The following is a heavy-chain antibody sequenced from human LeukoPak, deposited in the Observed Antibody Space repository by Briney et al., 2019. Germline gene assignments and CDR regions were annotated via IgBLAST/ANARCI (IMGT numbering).Heavy chain of an antibody. D-gene: IGHD3-10*01. V-gene: IGHV1-8*01. CDR3: ARSLYGSGSYYREDAFDI. Sequence: GASVKVSCKASGYTFTSYDINWVRQATGQGLEWMGCMNPNSGNTGYAQKFQGRVTMTRNTSISTAYMELSSLRSEDTAVYYCARSLYGSGSYYREDAFDIWGQGTMVTVSS. CDR2: MNPNSGNT. J-gene: IGHJ3*02. CDR1: GYTFTSYD.